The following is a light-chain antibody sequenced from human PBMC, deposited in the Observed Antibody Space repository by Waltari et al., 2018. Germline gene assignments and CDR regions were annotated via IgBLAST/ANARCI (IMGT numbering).Light chain of an antibody. CDR2: WAS. Sequence: IVIIQFPDSLAVSLGGRATFKSNSSESVLYSSNNKNYLARYQQKPGQPPKLLIYWASTRESGVPDRFSGSGSGTDFTLTISSLQAEDVAVYYCQQYYSTPWTFGQGTKVEIK. V-gene: IGKV4-1*01. CDR1: ESVLYSSNNKNY. J-gene: IGKJ1*01. CDR3: QQYYSTPWT.